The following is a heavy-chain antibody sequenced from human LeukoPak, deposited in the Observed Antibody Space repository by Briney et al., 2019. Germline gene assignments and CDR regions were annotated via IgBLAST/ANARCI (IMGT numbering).Heavy chain of an antibody. CDR1: GFTFSNYV. Sequence: GGPLRLSCVASGFTFSNYVMHWVRQPTGKGLEWVSGIGPVTGIHYLDSVEGRFTISRESATNSLYLHMNSLTVGDTAMYYCVREGYSSGRAPVFDIWGQGTTVTVFS. J-gene: IGHJ3*02. V-gene: IGHV3-13*01. D-gene: IGHD6-19*01. CDR2: IGPVTGI. CDR3: VREGYSSGRAPVFDI.